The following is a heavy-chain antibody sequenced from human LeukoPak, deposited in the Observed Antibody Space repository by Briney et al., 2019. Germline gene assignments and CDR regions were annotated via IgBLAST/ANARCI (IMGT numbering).Heavy chain of an antibody. CDR2: ISYDGSNK. Sequence: SGGSLRLSCAASGFTFSSYAMHWVRQAPGKGLEWVAVISYDGSNKYYADSVKGRFTISRDNSKNTLYLQMNSLRAEDTAVYYCARDLITMVRGVNYYYYGMDVWGQGTTVTVSS. J-gene: IGHJ6*02. D-gene: IGHD3-10*01. CDR3: ARDLITMVRGVNYYYYGMDV. V-gene: IGHV3-30*04. CDR1: GFTFSSYA.